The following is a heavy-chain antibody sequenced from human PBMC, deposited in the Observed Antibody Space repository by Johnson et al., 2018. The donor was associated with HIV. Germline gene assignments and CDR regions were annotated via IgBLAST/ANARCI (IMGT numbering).Heavy chain of an antibody. J-gene: IGHJ3*02. CDR3: SRAVARGQWLADGYI. V-gene: IGHV3-48*04. CDR1: GFTFSNYG. Sequence: VQLVESGGGVVQPGRSLRLSCSASGFTFSNYGMQWVRQAPGKGLEWVSYISTSGSNIYYADSVKGRFTISRDNAKNTLYLQMNSLRAEDTAVYYSSRAVARGQWLADGYIWGQGTTVTVSS. D-gene: IGHD6-19*01. CDR2: ISTSGSNI.